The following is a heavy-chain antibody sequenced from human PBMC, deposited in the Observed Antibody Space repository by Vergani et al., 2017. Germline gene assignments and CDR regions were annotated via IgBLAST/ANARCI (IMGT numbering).Heavy chain of an antibody. CDR1: GYTFTAYY. Sequence: QVQLVQSGAEVKKPGASVKISCKASGYTFTAYYIHWVRQAPEQGLEWVGVISPDGFSTFYAQKFQGRVTITRDTSTSTVYVEVTSLRSDDTAVYYCAREPPLTGFFDYRGQGTLVTVSS. CDR3: AREPPLTGFFDY. V-gene: IGHV1-46*03. J-gene: IGHJ4*02. CDR2: ISPDGFST. D-gene: IGHD3-9*01.